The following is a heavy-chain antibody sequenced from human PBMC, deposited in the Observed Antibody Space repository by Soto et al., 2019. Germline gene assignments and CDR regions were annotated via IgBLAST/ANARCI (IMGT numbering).Heavy chain of an antibody. CDR1: RFSFNTFA. Sequence: PGGSLRLSCVTSRFSFNTFAMSWVRQAPGKGLEWVSAINGGGENTYYADSVKGRFTISRDNSKNTLYLQMDSLRAEGTAVYYCARGYTVFGEVTRYHFDYWGQGIQVTVSS. CDR2: INGGGENT. D-gene: IGHD3-3*01. CDR3: ARGYTVFGEVTRYHFDY. V-gene: IGHV3-23*01. J-gene: IGHJ4*02.